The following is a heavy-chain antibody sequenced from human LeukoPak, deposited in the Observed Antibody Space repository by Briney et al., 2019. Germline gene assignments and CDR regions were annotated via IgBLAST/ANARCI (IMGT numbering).Heavy chain of an antibody. D-gene: IGHD2-2*01. CDR1: GASISSYY. CDR2: ISYSGST. V-gene: IGHV4-59*01. Sequence: PSETLSLTCTVSGASISSYYWSWIRQPPGKGLEWIAYISYSGSTNYHPSLNSRVTISVDTSKNQFSLKLTSVTAADPAVYYCARPSSTSRWYFDLWGRGTLVTVSS. CDR3: ARPSSTSRWYFDL. J-gene: IGHJ2*01.